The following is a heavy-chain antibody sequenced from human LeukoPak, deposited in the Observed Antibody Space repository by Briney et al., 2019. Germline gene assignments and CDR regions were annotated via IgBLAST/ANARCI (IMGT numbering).Heavy chain of an antibody. Sequence: SETLSLTCTVFGDSLTSHFWGWIRQPPGKGPEWIGYVYSSGTTNYNPSLTSRVSISMDTSKKQISLRLTSLTAADTAVYYCARRMRTVTDTFDVWGQGHLVTVSS. CDR3: ARRMRTVTDTFDV. V-gene: IGHV4-59*08. CDR2: VYSSGTT. CDR1: GDSLTSHF. D-gene: IGHD4-11*01. J-gene: IGHJ3*01.